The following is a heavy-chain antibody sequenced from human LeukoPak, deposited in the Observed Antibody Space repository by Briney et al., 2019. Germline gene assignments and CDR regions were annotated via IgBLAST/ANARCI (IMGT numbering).Heavy chain of an antibody. Sequence: GGSLRLSCAASGFIVSHKYMAWVRQAPGKGLEWVAFIHNDGTNKDYADCVKGRFTISRDNSKNTLYLQMNSLRGEDTAVYYYAKLAEKAPGEPHYFDSWGQGTLVTVSS. V-gene: IGHV3-30*02. D-gene: IGHD3-16*01. CDR2: IHNDGTNK. CDR1: GFIVSHKY. CDR3: AKLAEKAPGEPHYFDS. J-gene: IGHJ4*02.